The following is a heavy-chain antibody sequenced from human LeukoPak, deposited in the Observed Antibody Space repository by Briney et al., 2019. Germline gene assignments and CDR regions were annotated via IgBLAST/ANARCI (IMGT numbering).Heavy chain of an antibody. CDR1: GFPFNAYW. CDR3: ARGGRGSAAVVAPRSFDI. D-gene: IGHD3-22*01. Sequence: PGGSLRLSCAASGFPFNAYWMTWVRQAPGKGLEWVSVTYTGGNSYYADSVKGRFIISRDISKNTLYLQMNSLRAEDSALYYCARGGRGSAAVVAPRSFDIWGQGTMVTVSS. CDR2: TYTGGNS. J-gene: IGHJ3*02. V-gene: IGHV3-53*01.